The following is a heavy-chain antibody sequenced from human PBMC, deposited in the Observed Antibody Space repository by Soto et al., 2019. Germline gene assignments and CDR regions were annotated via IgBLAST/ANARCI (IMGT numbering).Heavy chain of an antibody. CDR2: IYYSGTT. V-gene: IGHV4-39*01. CDR1: GDSMTSNRYF. J-gene: IGHJ4*02. CDR3: ARHFSVDYFDH. Sequence: SETLSLTCTVSGDSMTSNRYFWAWIRQPPGKGLEWIGSIYYSGTTYYNPSLKSRVTISVDRSKNQFSLKLSSVTAADTAVYYCARHFSVDYFDHWGQGALVTVSS.